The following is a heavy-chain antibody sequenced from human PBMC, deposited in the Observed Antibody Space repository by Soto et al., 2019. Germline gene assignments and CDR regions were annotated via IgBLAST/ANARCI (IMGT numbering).Heavy chain of an antibody. J-gene: IGHJ1*01. CDR2: ISSSSSYI. Sequence: PGGSLRLSCAASGFTFSSYSMNWVRQAPGKGLEWVSSISSSSSYIYYADSVKGRFTISRDNAKNSLYLQMNSLRAEDTAVYYCARVGEDSASPAPEYFQHWGQGTLVTVSS. D-gene: IGHD1-26*01. CDR1: GFTFSSYS. V-gene: IGHV3-21*01. CDR3: ARVGEDSASPAPEYFQH.